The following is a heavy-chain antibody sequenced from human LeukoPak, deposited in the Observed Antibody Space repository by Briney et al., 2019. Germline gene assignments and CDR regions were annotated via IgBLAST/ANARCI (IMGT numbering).Heavy chain of an antibody. Sequence: ASVKVSCKASGGTFSSYAISWVRQAPGQGLEWMGGIIPIFGTANYAQKFQGRVTITADKSTSTAYMELSSLRSEDTAVYYCARVGLRYTIFRYAFDIWGQGTMVTVSS. CDR2: IIPIFGTA. D-gene: IGHD3-9*01. CDR1: GGTFSSYA. J-gene: IGHJ3*02. V-gene: IGHV1-69*06. CDR3: ARVGLRYTIFRYAFDI.